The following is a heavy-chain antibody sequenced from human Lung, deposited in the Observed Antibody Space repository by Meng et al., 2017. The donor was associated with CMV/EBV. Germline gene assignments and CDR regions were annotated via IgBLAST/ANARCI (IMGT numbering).Heavy chain of an antibody. Sequence: GGSLRLXXAASGFTFSSYTMNWVRQAPGKGLEWVSSINSGQNYIYYADSVKGRFTISRDNAKSSLFLQMNSLRIEDTAVYYCARDAESSIWYITAWFAHWGQGXLVTVSS. CDR2: INSGQNYI. CDR1: GFTFSSYT. D-gene: IGHD6-13*01. J-gene: IGHJ5*02. CDR3: ARDAESSIWYITAWFAH. V-gene: IGHV3-21*06.